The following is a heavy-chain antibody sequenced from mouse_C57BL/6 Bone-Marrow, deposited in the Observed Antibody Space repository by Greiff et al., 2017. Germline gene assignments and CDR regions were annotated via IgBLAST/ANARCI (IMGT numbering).Heavy chain of an antibody. CDR1: GFNIKDDY. CDR2: FDPEIGDT. D-gene: IGHD2-5*01. J-gene: IGHJ2*01. V-gene: IGHV14-4*01. CDR3: SSFDSNYFYF. Sequence: VQLQQSGAELVRPGASVKLSCTASGFNIKDDYIHWVKQRPEQGLEWIGLFDPEIGDTAYASKFQGKVTITSDTSANTAYLQLSSLTSEDTAVYYWSSFDSNYFYFWGQGTPRPVAS.